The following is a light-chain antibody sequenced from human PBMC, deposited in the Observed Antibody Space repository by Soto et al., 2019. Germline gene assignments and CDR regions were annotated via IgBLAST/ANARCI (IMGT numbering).Light chain of an antibody. V-gene: IGKV1-39*01. CDR1: QSISSS. CDR3: QQRYSTALT. J-gene: IGKJ4*01. Sequence: DILMTQSPSSLSASVGDRVTITCRASQSISSSLNWYQQKPGKAPKLLIYASSSLQSGVPTRFSRYGSGTGFSLTISRLPPGDFATDYSQQRYSTALTCGGGTKVEFK. CDR2: ASS.